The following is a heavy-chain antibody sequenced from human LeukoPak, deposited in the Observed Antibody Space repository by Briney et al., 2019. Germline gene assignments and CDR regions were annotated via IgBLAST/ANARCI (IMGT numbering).Heavy chain of an antibody. D-gene: IGHD4-17*01. CDR3: ARDLYGDYDDGRKWFDP. V-gene: IGHV3-21*01. Sequence: GGSLRLSCAASGFTFSSYSMNWVRQAPGKGLEWVSAISGSGGSTYYADSVKGRFTISRDNAKNSLYLQMNSLRAEDTAVYYCARDLYGDYDDGRKWFDPWGQGTLVTVSS. J-gene: IGHJ5*02. CDR1: GFTFSSYS. CDR2: ISGSGGST.